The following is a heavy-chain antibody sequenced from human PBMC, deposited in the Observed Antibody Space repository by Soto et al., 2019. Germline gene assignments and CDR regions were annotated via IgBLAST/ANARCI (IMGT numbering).Heavy chain of an antibody. V-gene: IGHV5-51*01. CDR1: GDSFTGLW. D-gene: IGHD6-19*01. CDR2: IYPRDSDT. Sequence: LGESLKISCKVSGDSFTGLWIGWVRQMPGKGLEWLGSIYPRDSDTRYSPSFQGQVTISADKSLSTAYLQWNSLQASDTAIYYCERQHHLDSRVWFTWGQGTLVTVSS. J-gene: IGHJ4*02. CDR3: ERQHHLDSRVWFT.